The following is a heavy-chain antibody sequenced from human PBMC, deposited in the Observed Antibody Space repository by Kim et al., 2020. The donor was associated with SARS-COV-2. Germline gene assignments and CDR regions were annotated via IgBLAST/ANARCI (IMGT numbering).Heavy chain of an antibody. D-gene: IGHD3-22*01. Sequence: YAQKCQGRVTMTRDTSTSTVYMELSSLRSEDTAVYYCARGGMIVVAPFDYWGQGTLVTVSS. V-gene: IGHV1-46*01. J-gene: IGHJ4*02. CDR3: ARGGMIVVAPFDY.